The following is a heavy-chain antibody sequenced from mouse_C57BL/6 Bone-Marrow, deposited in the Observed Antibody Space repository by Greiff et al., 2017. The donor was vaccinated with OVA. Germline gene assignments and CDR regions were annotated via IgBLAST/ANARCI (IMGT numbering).Heavy chain of an antibody. J-gene: IGHJ4*01. Sequence: QVQLQQSGPELVKPGASVKISCKASGYSFTSYYIHWVKQRPGPGLEWIGWIYPGSGNTKYNEKFKGKATLTADTSSSTAYMQLSSLTSEDSAVYYCARRLPGAMDYWGQGTSVTVSS. CDR1: GYSFTSYY. CDR3: ARRLPGAMDY. D-gene: IGHD1-2*01. CDR2: IYPGSGNT. V-gene: IGHV1-66*01.